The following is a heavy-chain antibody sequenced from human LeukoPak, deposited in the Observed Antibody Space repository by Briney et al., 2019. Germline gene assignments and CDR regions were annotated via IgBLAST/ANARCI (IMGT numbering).Heavy chain of an antibody. Sequence: GGSLRLSCAASGFTFSSYAMHWVRQAPGKGLEWVAVISYDGSNKYYADSVKGRFTISRDNSKNTLYLQMNSLRAEDTAVYYCVRRGAGDTFDIWGQGTMVTVSS. J-gene: IGHJ3*02. CDR2: ISYDGSNK. D-gene: IGHD6-13*01. V-gene: IGHV3-30-3*01. CDR1: GFTFSSYA. CDR3: VRRGAGDTFDI.